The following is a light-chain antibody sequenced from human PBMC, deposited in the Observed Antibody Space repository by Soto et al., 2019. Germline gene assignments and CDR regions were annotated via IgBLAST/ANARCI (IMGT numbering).Light chain of an antibody. Sequence: EIVLTQSPATLSLSPGERATLSCRASQSVSNFLAWYQQKPGQAPRLLIYHASNRATGIPARLSGSGSGTDFTLTISTLEPEDFAVYYCQQHINRLSFGGGTKVEIK. CDR1: QSVSNF. CDR3: QQHINRLS. V-gene: IGKV3-11*01. CDR2: HAS. J-gene: IGKJ4*01.